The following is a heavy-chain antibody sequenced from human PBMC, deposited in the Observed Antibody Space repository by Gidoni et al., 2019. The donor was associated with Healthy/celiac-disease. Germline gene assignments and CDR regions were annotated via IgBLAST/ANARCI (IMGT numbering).Heavy chain of an antibody. V-gene: IGHV4-39*01. J-gene: IGHJ5*02. CDR1: GGSFSSSSYY. Sequence: QLQLQESGPGLVKPSETLSLTCTVSGGSFSSSSYYWGWIRQPPGKGLEWIGSIYYSGSTYYNPSLKSRVTISVDTSKNQFSLKLSSVTAADTAVYYCARQSIVVVAATRSYNWFDPWGQGTLVTVSS. CDR3: ARQSIVVVAATRSYNWFDP. D-gene: IGHD2-15*01. CDR2: IYYSGST.